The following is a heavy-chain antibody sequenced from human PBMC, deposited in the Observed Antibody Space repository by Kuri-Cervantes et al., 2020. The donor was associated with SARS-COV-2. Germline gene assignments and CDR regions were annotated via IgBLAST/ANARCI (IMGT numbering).Heavy chain of an antibody. CDR1: GFTFSSYS. Sequence: GESLKISCAAPGFTFSSYSMNWVRQAPGKGLEWVSSISSSSSYIYYADSVKGRFTISRDNAKNSLYLQMNSLRAEDTAVYYCARDGAARRLYMDVWGKGTTVTVSS. CDR2: ISSSSSYI. CDR3: ARDGAARRLYMDV. J-gene: IGHJ6*03. V-gene: IGHV3-21*01. D-gene: IGHD6-6*01.